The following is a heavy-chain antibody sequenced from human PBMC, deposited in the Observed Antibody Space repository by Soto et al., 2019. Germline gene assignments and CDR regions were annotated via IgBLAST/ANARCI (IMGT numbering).Heavy chain of an antibody. CDR1: GASIRGYY. D-gene: IGHD5-12*01. CDR3: ARAAAGGYSAYEVFDY. Sequence: NPSETLSLTCTVSGASIRGYYWSWIRQSPGKGPEWIGYVYHSGTTNYNPSLESRVTMSVDTSKNHFSLNLSAVTAADTAVYYCARAAAGGYSAYEVFDYWGQGTLVTVSS. J-gene: IGHJ4*02. V-gene: IGHV4-59*12. CDR2: VYHSGTT.